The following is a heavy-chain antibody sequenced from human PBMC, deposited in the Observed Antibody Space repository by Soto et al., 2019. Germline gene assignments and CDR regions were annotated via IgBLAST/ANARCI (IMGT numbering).Heavy chain of an antibody. D-gene: IGHD3-22*01. CDR2: INHSGST. Sequence: PSETLSLTCAVYGGSFSGYYWSWIRQPPGKGLEWIGEINHSGSTNYNPSLKSRVTISVDTSKNQFSLKLSSVTAADTAVYYCARAAYYYDSSGYYPFDYWGQGTLVTSPQ. V-gene: IGHV4-34*01. J-gene: IGHJ4*02. CDR3: ARAAYYYDSSGYYPFDY. CDR1: GGSFSGYY.